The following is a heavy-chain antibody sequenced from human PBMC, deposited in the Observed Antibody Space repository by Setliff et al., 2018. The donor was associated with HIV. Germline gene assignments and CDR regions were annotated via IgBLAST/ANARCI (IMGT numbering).Heavy chain of an antibody. CDR3: ATDRGTY. J-gene: IGHJ4*02. Sequence: SETLSLTCTVSGGSISSYYWSWIRQPPGKGLEWIGYIYYSGSTNYNPSLKSRFTISRDNAKNSLFLQLNSLRAEDTAVYYCATDRGTYWGQGTLVTV. D-gene: IGHD1-7*01. V-gene: IGHV4-59*12. CDR1: GGSISSYY. CDR2: IYYSGST.